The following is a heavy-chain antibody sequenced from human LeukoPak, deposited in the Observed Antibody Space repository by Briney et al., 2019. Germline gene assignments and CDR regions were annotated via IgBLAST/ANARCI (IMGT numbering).Heavy chain of an antibody. D-gene: IGHD3-16*01. J-gene: IGHJ4*02. V-gene: IGHV4-38-2*02. Sequence: SETLSLTCTVSGYSISSGCYWGWIRQPPGKGLEWIGSIYHSGSTYYNPSLKSRVTISVDTSKNQFSLKLSSVTAADTAVYYCARHLWPPYFDYWGQGTLVTVSS. CDR2: IYHSGST. CDR1: GYSISSGCY. CDR3: ARHLWPPYFDY.